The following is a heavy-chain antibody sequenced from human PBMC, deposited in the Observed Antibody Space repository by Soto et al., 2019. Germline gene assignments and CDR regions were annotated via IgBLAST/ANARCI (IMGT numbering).Heavy chain of an antibody. CDR3: AKDRVYLVYGPWFDP. CDR1: GFTFSSNA. J-gene: IGHJ5*02. CDR2: ISGNGGST. V-gene: IGHV3-23*01. Sequence: EVQLLESGGGLVQPGGSLRLSCAASGFTFSSNAMTWVRQAPGKGLEWVSGISGNGGSTYYADSVKGRFTISRDNSKNTLYLQMKSLRAEDTAVYYCAKDRVYLVYGPWFDPWGQGTLVTVSS. D-gene: IGHD3-10*01.